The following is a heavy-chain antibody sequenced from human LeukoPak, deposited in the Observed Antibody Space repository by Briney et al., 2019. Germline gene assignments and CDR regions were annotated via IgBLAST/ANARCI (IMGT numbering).Heavy chain of an antibody. Sequence: WINAGNGNTKYSQKFQGRVTITRDTSASTAYMELSSLRSEDTAVYYCARDRGDPTDYYFDYWGQGTLVTVSS. CDR3: ARDRGDPTDYYFDY. J-gene: IGHJ4*02. V-gene: IGHV1-3*01. D-gene: IGHD2-21*02. CDR2: INAGNGNT.